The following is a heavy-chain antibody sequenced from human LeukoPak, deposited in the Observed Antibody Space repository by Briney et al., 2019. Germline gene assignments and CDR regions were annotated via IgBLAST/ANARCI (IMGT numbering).Heavy chain of an antibody. D-gene: IGHD3-10*01. Sequence: SETLSLTCTVSGGSISSYYWSWIRQPPGKGLEWIGYIYYSGSTNYNPSLKSRVTISVDTSKNQFSLKLSSVTAVDTAVYYCATSPGRYYGMDVWGQGTTVTVSS. CDR3: ATSPGRYYGMDV. V-gene: IGHV4-59*08. CDR1: GGSISSYY. J-gene: IGHJ6*02. CDR2: IYYSGST.